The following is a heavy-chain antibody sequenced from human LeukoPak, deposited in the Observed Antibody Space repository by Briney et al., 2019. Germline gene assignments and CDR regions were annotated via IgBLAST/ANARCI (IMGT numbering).Heavy chain of an antibody. Sequence: VASVKVSCKASGYTFTSYYMHWVRQAPGQGLEWMGIINPSGGSTSYAQKFQGRVTMTRDTSTSTVYMELSNLRSEDTAVYYCARDQGAAAGKTDAFDIWGQGTMVTVSS. CDR1: GYTFTSYY. CDR3: ARDQGAAAGKTDAFDI. J-gene: IGHJ3*02. D-gene: IGHD6-13*01. CDR2: INPSGGST. V-gene: IGHV1-46*01.